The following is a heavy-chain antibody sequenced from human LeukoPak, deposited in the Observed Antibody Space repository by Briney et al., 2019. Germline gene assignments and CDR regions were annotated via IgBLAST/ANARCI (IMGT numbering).Heavy chain of an antibody. CDR2: INPSGGST. J-gene: IGHJ6*03. Sequence: ASVKVSCKASGYTFTSYYIHWVRQAPGQGLEWMGLINPSGGSTNYAQKFQGRVTMTRDTSTSTVYMELSSLRSEDTAVYYCARSSGRSPNRDYMDVWGKGTTVTISS. CDR3: ARSSGRSPNRDYMDV. D-gene: IGHD1-14*01. V-gene: IGHV1-46*01. CDR1: GYTFTSYY.